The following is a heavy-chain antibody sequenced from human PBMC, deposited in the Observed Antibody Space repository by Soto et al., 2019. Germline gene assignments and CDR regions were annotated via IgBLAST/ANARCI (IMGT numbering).Heavy chain of an antibody. D-gene: IGHD2-2*01. Sequence: QVQLQQWGAGLLKPSETLSLTCAVYGGSFSGYYWRWIRQPPGKGLEWIGEINHSGSTNYNPSLKSRVTISVDTSKNQFSLKLSSVTAADTAVYYCARGCIVGVPAAMRSWNYWGQGTLVTVSS. V-gene: IGHV4-34*01. CDR2: INHSGST. CDR3: ARGCIVGVPAAMRSWNY. J-gene: IGHJ4*02. CDR1: GGSFSGYY.